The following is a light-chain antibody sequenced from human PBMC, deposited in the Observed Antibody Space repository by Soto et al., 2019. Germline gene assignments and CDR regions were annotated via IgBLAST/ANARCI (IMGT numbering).Light chain of an antibody. J-gene: IGLJ3*02. Sequence: QPVLNQSPSASASLGASVKLTCTLSSGHSSFAIAWHQQQPEKGPRYLMKLNSDGSHNKGDGIPDRFSGSSSGAERYLTISSLQSEDEADYYCQTWGAGVGVFGGGTKVTVL. CDR1: SGHSSFA. CDR3: QTWGAGVGV. V-gene: IGLV4-69*01. CDR2: LNSDGSH.